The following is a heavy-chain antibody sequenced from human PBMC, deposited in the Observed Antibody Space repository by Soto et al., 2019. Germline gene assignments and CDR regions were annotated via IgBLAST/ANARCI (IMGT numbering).Heavy chain of an antibody. Sequence: SETLSLTCSVSGFSISFGNYYWTWIRQPPGKGLELIGYIYKSGSTNYNPSLRSRVTISLDTSKNQFSLNLNSLRAEDTAVYYCARYSLSTVTTRLYGYFDYWGQGTLVTVSS. V-gene: IGHV4-61*01. D-gene: IGHD4-17*01. CDR1: GFSISFGNYY. J-gene: IGHJ4*02. CDR2: IYKSGST. CDR3: ARYSLSTVTTRLYGYFDY.